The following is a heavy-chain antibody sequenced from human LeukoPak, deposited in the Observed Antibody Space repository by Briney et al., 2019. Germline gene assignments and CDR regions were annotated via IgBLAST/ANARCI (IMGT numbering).Heavy chain of an antibody. CDR1: GFTFSSYP. J-gene: IGHJ4*02. D-gene: IGHD3-10*01. CDR2: IGYDGVNK. Sequence: PGESLRLSSAASGFTFSSYPMHWVRQAPGKGLEWVAVIGYDGVNKFYTDSVKGRFTISRDDSKNTLYLQMDSLRPEDTALYYWARDFLRGAPDYFDQWGQGTLVTVSS. V-gene: IGHV3-30*14. CDR3: ARDFLRGAPDYFDQ.